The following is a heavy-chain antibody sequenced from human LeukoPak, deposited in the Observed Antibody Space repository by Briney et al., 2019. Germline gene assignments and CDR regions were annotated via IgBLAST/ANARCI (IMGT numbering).Heavy chain of an antibody. D-gene: IGHD5-12*01. CDR1: GGSISSYY. V-gene: IGHV4-59*12. CDR3: ARDGSRGDDGFDI. CDR2: IYYSGST. Sequence: PSETLSLTCTVSGGSISSYYWSWIRQPPGKGLEWIGYIYYSGSTNYNPSLKSRVTISVDTPKNQFSLKLSSVTAADTAVYYCARDGSRGDDGFDIWGQGTMVTVSS. J-gene: IGHJ3*02.